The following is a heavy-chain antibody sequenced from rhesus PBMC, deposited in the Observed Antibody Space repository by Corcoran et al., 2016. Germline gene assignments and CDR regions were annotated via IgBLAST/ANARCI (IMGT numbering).Heavy chain of an antibody. V-gene: IGHV4-122*02. CDR1: GYSISSGYG. Sequence: QLQLQESGPGLVKPSETLSLTCAVSGYSISSGYGWSRIRQPPGKGLEWIGYISYSGSTSYNPSLKSRVTISRDTSKNQCSLKLSSVTAADTAVYYCARRAAAFDYWGQGVLVTVSS. CDR3: ARRAAAFDY. J-gene: IGHJ4*01. D-gene: IGHD6-43*01. CDR2: ISYSGST.